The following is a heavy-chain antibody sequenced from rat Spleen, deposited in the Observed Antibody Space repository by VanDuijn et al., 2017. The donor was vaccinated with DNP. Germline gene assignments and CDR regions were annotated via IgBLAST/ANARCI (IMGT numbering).Heavy chain of an antibody. CDR3: ARGDYGYNRYAMDA. V-gene: IGHV5-22*01. CDR1: GFTFSDFN. CDR2: ITYDGSST. D-gene: IGHD1-9*01. J-gene: IGHJ4*01. Sequence: EVQLVESGGGLVQPGRSLKVSCAASGFTFSDFNMAWVRQAPKKGLEWVATITYDGSSTYYGDSVKGRFTISRDNAKNTLYLQMSSLRSEDTATYYCARGDYGYNRYAMDAWGQGTSVTVSS.